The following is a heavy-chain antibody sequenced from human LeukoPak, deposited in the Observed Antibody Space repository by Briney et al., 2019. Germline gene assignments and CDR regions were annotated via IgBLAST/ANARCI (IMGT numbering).Heavy chain of an antibody. CDR1: GGSISSYY. CDR3: ASSYYYYGMDV. CDR2: IYYSGST. Sequence: PSETLSLTCTVSGGSISSYYWSWIRQPPGKGLEWIGYIYYSGSTSYNPSLKSRVTISIDTSKNQFSLKLSSVTAADTAVYYRASSYYYYGMDVWGQGTTVTVSS. J-gene: IGHJ6*02. V-gene: IGHV4-59*01.